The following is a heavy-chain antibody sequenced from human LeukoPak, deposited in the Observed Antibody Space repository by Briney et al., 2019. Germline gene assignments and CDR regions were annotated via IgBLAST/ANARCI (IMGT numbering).Heavy chain of an antibody. J-gene: IGHJ4*02. V-gene: IGHV1-8*03. D-gene: IGHD3-3*01. CDR2: MNPNSGNT. Sequence: ASVKVSCKASGYTFTSYDINWVRQATGQGLEWMGWMNPNSGNTGYAQKFQGRVTITRNTSISTAYMELSSLRSEDTAVYYCARVQVWSGPPHYWGQGTLVTVSS. CDR1: GYTFTSYD. CDR3: ARVQVWSGPPHY.